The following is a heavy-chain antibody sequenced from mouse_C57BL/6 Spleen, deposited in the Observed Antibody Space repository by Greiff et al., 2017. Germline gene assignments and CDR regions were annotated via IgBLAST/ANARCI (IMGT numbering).Heavy chain of an antibody. D-gene: IGHD2-1*01. J-gene: IGHJ2*01. Sequence: QVQLQQPGAELVKPGASVKLSCKASGYTFTSYWMQWVKQRPGQGLEWIGEIDPSDSDTNYKQKFKGKATLTVDTSSSTAYMQLSSLTSEDSAVYYCARRNYVRYFDYWGQGTTLTVSS. V-gene: IGHV1-50*01. CDR1: GYTFTSYW. CDR3: ARRNYVRYFDY. CDR2: IDPSDSDT.